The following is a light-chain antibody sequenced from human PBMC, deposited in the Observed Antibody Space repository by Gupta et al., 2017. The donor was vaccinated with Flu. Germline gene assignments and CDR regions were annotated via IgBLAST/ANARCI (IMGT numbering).Light chain of an antibody. Sequence: KVTISCSGSSSNIGNNYVSWYQQLPGTAPKLLIYENYKRPSGIPDRFSGSKSGTSATLGITGLQTGDEADYYCGTWDSSLSAGVFGGGTKLTVL. CDR3: GTWDSSLSAGV. CDR1: SSNIGNNY. V-gene: IGLV1-51*02. CDR2: ENY. J-gene: IGLJ2*01.